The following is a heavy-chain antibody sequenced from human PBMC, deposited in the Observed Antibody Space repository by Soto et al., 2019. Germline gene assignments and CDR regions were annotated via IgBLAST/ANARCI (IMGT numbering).Heavy chain of an antibody. V-gene: IGHV3-9*01. J-gene: IGHJ6*02. CDR2: ISWNSGSI. CDR3: AKSTGGDYFNYYYGMDV. CDR1: GFTFDDYA. D-gene: IGHD4-17*01. Sequence: ALRLSCAASGFTFDDYAMHWVRQAPGKGLECVSGISWNSGSIGYADSVKGRFTISRDNAKNSLYLQMNSLRAEDTALYYCAKSTGGDYFNYYYGMDVWGQGTTVTVSS.